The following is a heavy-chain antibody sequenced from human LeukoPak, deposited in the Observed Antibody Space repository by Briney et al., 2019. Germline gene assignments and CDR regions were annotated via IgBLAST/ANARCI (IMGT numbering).Heavy chain of an antibody. CDR3: AKDHRPGIAVAGTHGMDV. CDR1: GFTVSSNY. CDR2: IYSGGTT. Sequence: GGSLRRSCAASGFTVSSNYMSWVRQAPGKGLEWVSVIYSGGTTDYADSVKGRFTISRDNSKNTLYLQMNSLRAEDTAVYYCAKDHRPGIAVAGTHGMDVWGQGTTVTVSS. J-gene: IGHJ6*02. D-gene: IGHD6-19*01. V-gene: IGHV3-53*01.